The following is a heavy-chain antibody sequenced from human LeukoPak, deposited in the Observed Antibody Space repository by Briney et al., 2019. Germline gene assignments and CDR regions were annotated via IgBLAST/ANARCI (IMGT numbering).Heavy chain of an antibody. J-gene: IGHJ4*02. CDR1: GFTISNNY. V-gene: IGHV3-66*01. CDR3: ARDRDYSGSGSPDS. D-gene: IGHD3-10*01. Sequence: GGSLRLSCAASGFTISNNYMNWVRQAPGKGPEWVSVIYDGGITYYADSVKGRFTISRDNSKNTLHLQMNSLRVDDTAVYYCARDRDYSGSGSPDSWGQGTLVTVSS. CDR2: IYDGGIT.